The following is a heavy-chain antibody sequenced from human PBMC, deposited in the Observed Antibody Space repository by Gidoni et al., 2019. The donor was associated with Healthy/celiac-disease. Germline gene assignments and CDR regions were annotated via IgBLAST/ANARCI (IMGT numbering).Heavy chain of an antibody. V-gene: IGHV3-66*01. J-gene: IGHJ4*02. D-gene: IGHD3-10*01. Sequence: EVQLGESGGGLVQPGGSLRLSGAAAGFTVSSNYMSWVRQAPGKGLEWVSVIYSGGSTYYADSVKGRFTISRDNSKNTLYLQMNSLRAEDTAVYYCVWFGELSDYWGQGTLVTVSS. CDR3: VWFGELSDY. CDR1: GFTVSSNY. CDR2: IYSGGST.